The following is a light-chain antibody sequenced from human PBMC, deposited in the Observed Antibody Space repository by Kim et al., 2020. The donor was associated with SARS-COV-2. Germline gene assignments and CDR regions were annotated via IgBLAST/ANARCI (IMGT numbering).Light chain of an antibody. Sequence: ETVLTQSPATLSLSPVERATLSCRASQNINIYLAWYQQKPGQAPRLLIYDSSNRATGIPARFSGSGSGTDFTLTISSLEPEDFAIYYCQQRKYWPPITFGQGTRLEIK. CDR3: QQRKYWPPIT. CDR1: QNINIY. J-gene: IGKJ5*01. CDR2: DSS. V-gene: IGKV3-11*01.